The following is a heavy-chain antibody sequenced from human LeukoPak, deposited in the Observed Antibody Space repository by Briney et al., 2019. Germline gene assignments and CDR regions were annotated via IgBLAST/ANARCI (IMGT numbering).Heavy chain of an antibody. Sequence: ASVKVSCKASGYTFTGYYMHWVRQAPGQGLERMGWINPNSGGTNYAQKFQGRVTMTRDTSISTAYMELSRLRSDDTAVYYCARDRTISLGTSKEIKYITIFDYWGQGTLVTVSS. D-gene: IGHD3-3*01. J-gene: IGHJ4*02. CDR3: ARDRTISLGTSKEIKYITIFDY. CDR1: GYTFTGYY. CDR2: INPNSGGT. V-gene: IGHV1-2*02.